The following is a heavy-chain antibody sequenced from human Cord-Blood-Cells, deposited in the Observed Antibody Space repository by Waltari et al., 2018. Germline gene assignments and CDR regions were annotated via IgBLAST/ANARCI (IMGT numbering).Heavy chain of an antibody. CDR1: GGSFSGYY. V-gene: IGHV4-34*01. J-gene: IGHJ4*02. D-gene: IGHD1-26*01. CDR3: ARTVYSGSSFDY. Sequence: QVQLQQWGAGLLKPSETLSLTCAVYGGSFSGYYWSWIRQPPGKGLEWIGEINHSGSTNYNPSLKSRVTISVDTSKSQFSLKLSSVTAADTAVYYCARTVYSGSSFDYWGQGTLVTVSS. CDR2: INHSGST.